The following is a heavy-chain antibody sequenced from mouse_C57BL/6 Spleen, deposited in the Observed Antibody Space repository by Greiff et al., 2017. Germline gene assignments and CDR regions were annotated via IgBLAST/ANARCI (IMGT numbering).Heavy chain of an antibody. CDR3: ARGTAYFDY. CDR1: GYTFTSYG. J-gene: IGHJ2*01. V-gene: IGHV1-81*01. CDR2: IYPSSGNT. Sequence: VLLQEPGAELVRPGASVKLSCKASGYTFTSYGIRWVKQRPGQGLEWIGEIYPSSGNTNYNEKFKGKATLTVDKSSSTAYMQLSSLTSEDSAVYFCARGTAYFDYWGQGTTLTVSS. D-gene: IGHD3-3*01.